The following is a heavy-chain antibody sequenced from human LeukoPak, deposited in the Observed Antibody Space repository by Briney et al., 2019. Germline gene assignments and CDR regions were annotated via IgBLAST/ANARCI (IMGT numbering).Heavy chain of an antibody. CDR1: GGSLSGYY. J-gene: IGHJ3*02. D-gene: IGHD6-19*01. CDR2: RESNGYT. Sequence: PSETLSLTCSFSGGSLSGYYWSWLRQPPGKGLEWIAYRESNGYTEYYPSLMSRVKISLDTSKNQFSLKLSSVTAADTAVYYCARRPLIAVAGGVAFDIWGQGTMVTVSS. V-gene: IGHV4-59*08. CDR3: ARRPLIAVAGGVAFDI.